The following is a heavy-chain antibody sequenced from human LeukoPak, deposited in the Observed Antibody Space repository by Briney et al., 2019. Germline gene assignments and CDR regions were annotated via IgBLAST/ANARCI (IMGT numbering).Heavy chain of an antibody. J-gene: IGHJ4*02. D-gene: IGHD3-22*01. CDR2: IRSKAYGGTT. Sequence: GSLRLSCTASGFTFGDYAMSWFRQAPGKGLEWVGFIRSKAYGGTTEYAGSVKGRFAISRDDSKSIAYLQMNSLKTEDTAVYYCTRTYYYDSSGYINFDYWGQGTLVTVSS. CDR3: TRTYYYDSSGYINFDY. CDR1: GFTFGDYA. V-gene: IGHV3-49*03.